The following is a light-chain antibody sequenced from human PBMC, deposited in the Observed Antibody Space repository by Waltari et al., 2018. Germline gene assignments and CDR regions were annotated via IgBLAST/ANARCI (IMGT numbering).Light chain of an antibody. CDR1: SSDVGGHNF. CDR2: DVT. Sequence: QSALTQPASVSGSPGQSITISCTGTSSDVGGHNFVSWYQHHPGKAPKLMIYDVTKRPSGISTRFSGSKAGKTAALSTSGLQTEDGADYDCSSYTISTTNWVFGRGTKLTVL. J-gene: IGLJ3*02. CDR3: SSYTISTTNWV. V-gene: IGLV2-14*03.